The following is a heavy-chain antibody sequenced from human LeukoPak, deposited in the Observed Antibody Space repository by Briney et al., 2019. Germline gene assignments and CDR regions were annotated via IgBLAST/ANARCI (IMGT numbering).Heavy chain of an antibody. D-gene: IGHD5-18*01. CDR1: GGSISSGDRY. CDR3: ARDSYSYGYGGFDY. Sequence: SETLSLTCTVSGGSISSGDRYWSWIRQSPGKGLDWIGYIYSTGNTYYNPSLKSRVIISVDTSKNQFSLELNSVTAADTAVYYCARDSYSYGYGGFDYWGQGILVTVSS. J-gene: IGHJ4*02. V-gene: IGHV4-30-4*01. CDR2: IYSTGNT.